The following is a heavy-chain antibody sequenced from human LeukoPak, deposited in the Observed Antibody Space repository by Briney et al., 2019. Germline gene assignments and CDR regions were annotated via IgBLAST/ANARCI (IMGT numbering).Heavy chain of an antibody. J-gene: IGHJ4*02. V-gene: IGHV3-7*01. D-gene: IGHD6-19*01. Sequence: GGSLRLSCAASGFNFNNYFMTWVRQAPGKGLEWVANIKQDGSETNFVDSVKGRFTISRDNAKNSQYLQMNSLRADDTAIYYCARMFSSGWLDYFDYWGQGTLVYVSS. CDR1: GFNFNNYF. CDR2: IKQDGSET. CDR3: ARMFSSGWLDYFDY.